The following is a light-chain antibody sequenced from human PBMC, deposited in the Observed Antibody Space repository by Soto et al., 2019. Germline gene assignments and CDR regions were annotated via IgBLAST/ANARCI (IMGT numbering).Light chain of an antibody. Sequence: DIQMTQSPSTLSASVGDRVNITCRASQSISSWLAWYQQKPGKAPKVLIYKASSLETGVPARFSGSGSGTEFSLTISSLQPDDFATYYCQQYSSYWTFGQGTKVEIK. CDR3: QQYSSYWT. V-gene: IGKV1-5*03. CDR1: QSISSW. J-gene: IGKJ1*01. CDR2: KAS.